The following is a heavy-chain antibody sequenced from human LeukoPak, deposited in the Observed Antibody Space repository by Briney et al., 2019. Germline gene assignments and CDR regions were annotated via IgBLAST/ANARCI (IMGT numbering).Heavy chain of an antibody. CDR3: ARDLGYAYYYDLVGAFDI. D-gene: IGHD3-22*01. CDR1: GDSVSSNSAA. Sequence: SQTLSLTCAISGDSVSSNSAAWNWIRQSPSRGLEWLGRTYYRSKWYNDYAVSVKSRITINPDTSKNQFSLQLNSVTPEDTAVYYCARDLGYAYYYDLVGAFDIWGQGTMVTVSS. J-gene: IGHJ3*02. CDR2: TYYRSKWYN. V-gene: IGHV6-1*01.